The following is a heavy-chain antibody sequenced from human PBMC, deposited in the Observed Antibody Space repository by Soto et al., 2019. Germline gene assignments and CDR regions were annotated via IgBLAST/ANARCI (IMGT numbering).Heavy chain of an antibody. D-gene: IGHD2-15*01. Sequence: TSETLSLTCTVSGGSISGYYWSWIRQPPGKGLEWIGYIYGSGSANYNPSLKNRVTISDDRSKNQFSLRLTPVTAADTAVYYCARDQCSGSCSGGYNWFDPWGQGTLVTVSS. CDR1: GGSISGYY. J-gene: IGHJ5*02. CDR3: ARDQCSGSCSGGYNWFDP. V-gene: IGHV4-59*01. CDR2: IYGSGSA.